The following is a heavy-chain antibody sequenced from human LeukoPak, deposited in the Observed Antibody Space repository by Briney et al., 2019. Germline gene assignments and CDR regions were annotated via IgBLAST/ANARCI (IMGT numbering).Heavy chain of an antibody. CDR3: ASVGYCGGDCYDNWFDP. CDR1: GYTFTGYY. J-gene: IGHJ5*02. V-gene: IGHV1-2*02. Sequence: ASVKVSCKASGYTFTGYYMHWVRQAPGQGLEWMEWINPNSGGTNYAQKFQGRVTMARDTSISTAYMELSRLRSDDTAVYYCASVGYCGGDCYDNWFDPWGQGTLVTVSS. CDR2: INPNSGGT. D-gene: IGHD2-21*02.